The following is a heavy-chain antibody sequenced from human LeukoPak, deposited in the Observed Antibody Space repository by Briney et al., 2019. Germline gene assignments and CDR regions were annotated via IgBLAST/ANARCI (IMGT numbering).Heavy chain of an antibody. CDR2: INWNGGST. D-gene: IGHD3-10*01. CDR3: ARVGYYGSGSSKGYMDV. J-gene: IGHJ6*03. V-gene: IGHV3-20*01. Sequence: GGSLRLSCAASGFTFDDYTMHWVRQAPGKGLEWVSGINWNGGSTGYADSVKGRFTISRDNAKNSLYLQMNSLRAEDTALYHCARVGYYGSGSSKGYMDVWGKGTTVTISS. CDR1: GFTFDDYT.